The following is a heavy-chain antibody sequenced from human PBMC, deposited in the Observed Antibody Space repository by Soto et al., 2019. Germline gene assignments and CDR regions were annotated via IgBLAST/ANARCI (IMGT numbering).Heavy chain of an antibody. V-gene: IGHV1-18*04. D-gene: IGHD3-22*01. CDR1: GYTFTGYY. CDR3: ARDQRLYYYDTSGYWY. J-gene: IGHJ4*02. Sequence: ASVKVSCKASGYTFTGYYMHWVRQAPGQGLEWMGWISAYNGNTNFAQKLQGRVTMTTDTFTSTAYMELRSLRSDDTAVYYCARDQRLYYYDTSGYWYWGQGTLVTVSS. CDR2: ISAYNGNT.